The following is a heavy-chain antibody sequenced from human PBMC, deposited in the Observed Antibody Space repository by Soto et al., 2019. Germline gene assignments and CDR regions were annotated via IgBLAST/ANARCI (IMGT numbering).Heavy chain of an antibody. CDR2: IIPIFGTA. V-gene: IGHV1-69*13. Sequence: SVKVSCKAYGGNFSSYAISWVRQAPGQGLEWMGGIIPIFGTANYAQKFQGRVTITADESTSTAYMELSSLRSEDTAVYYCAREKRGRDGCSFDYWGQGTLVTVSS. CDR3: AREKRGRDGCSFDY. D-gene: IGHD6-19*01. J-gene: IGHJ4*02. CDR1: GGNFSSYA.